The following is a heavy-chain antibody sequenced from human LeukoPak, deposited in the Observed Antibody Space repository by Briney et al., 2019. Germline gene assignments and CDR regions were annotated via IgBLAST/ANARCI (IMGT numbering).Heavy chain of an antibody. Sequence: ASVKLSCKSSGYTFTNYGFTLMRQAPGQGLEWMGWFSAYNGNTDYLQIFHGRVSFTIDISTSTAYMYVAINRSNDKDVYYCARCLGSSCNSFDYWGQGTLVTVTS. CDR3: ARCLGSSCNSFDY. CDR2: FSAYNGNT. D-gene: IGHD2-15*01. CDR1: GYTFTNYG. J-gene: IGHJ4*02. V-gene: IGHV1-18*01.